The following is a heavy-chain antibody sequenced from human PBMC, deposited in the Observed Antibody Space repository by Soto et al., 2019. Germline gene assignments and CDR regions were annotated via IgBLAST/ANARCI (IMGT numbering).Heavy chain of an antibody. CDR2: INPYSGGA. Sequence: QVQLVQSGAEVKKPGASVKVSCEASGYTFTDYFIHWVRQAPGQGLEWIGWINPYSGGADLSQKFQGRVTMTRDTSISTAYMEVSSLRSDDTAVFYCARLMHYSHSGGSAHSGFDMWGQGTLVTFSS. J-gene: IGHJ3*02. D-gene: IGHD2-21*01. V-gene: IGHV1-2*02. CDR1: GYTFTDYF. CDR3: ARLMHYSHSGGSAHSGFDM.